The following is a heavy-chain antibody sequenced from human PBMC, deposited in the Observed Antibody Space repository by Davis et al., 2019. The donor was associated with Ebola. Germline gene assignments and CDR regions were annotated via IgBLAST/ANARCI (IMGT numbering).Heavy chain of an antibody. CDR2: ISYDGSNK. D-gene: IGHD1-26*01. J-gene: IGHJ4*02. CDR3: ARDRGGSLDY. Sequence: PGGSLRLSCAASGFTFSSYAMHWVRQAPGKGLEWVAVISYDGSNKYYADSVKGRFTISRDNSKNTLYLQMNSLRAEDTAVYYCARDRGGSLDYWGQGTLVTVSS. CDR1: GFTFSSYA. V-gene: IGHV3-30-3*01.